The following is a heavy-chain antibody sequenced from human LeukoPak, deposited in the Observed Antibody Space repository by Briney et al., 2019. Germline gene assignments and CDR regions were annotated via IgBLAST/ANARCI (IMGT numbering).Heavy chain of an antibody. D-gene: IGHD3-3*01. CDR3: ASGLGRFLEWLSLDY. V-gene: IGHV1-2*02. CDR1: GYTFTGYY. CDR2: INPNSGGT. J-gene: IGHJ4*02. Sequence: ASVKVSCKASGYTFTGYYMHWVRQAPGQGLEWMGWINPNSGGTNYAQKFQGRVTMTRDTSISTAYMELSRLRSDDTAVYYCASGLGRFLEWLSLDYWGQGTLATVSS.